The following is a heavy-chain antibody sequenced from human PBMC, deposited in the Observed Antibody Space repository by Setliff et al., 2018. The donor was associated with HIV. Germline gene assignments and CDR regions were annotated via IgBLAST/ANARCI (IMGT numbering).Heavy chain of an antibody. CDR1: GYTFTSYG. D-gene: IGHD3-16*01. J-gene: IGHJ4*02. CDR3: AREGAPHEPVFDS. V-gene: IGHV1-18*01. Sequence: ASVKVSCKASGYTFTSYGISWVRQAPGQGLEWMGWINAYNGNTHYAQKFQGRVTLTANKSTGTVYMELRNLRSDDTAIYYCAREGAPHEPVFDSWGQGTLVTVSS. CDR2: INAYNGNT.